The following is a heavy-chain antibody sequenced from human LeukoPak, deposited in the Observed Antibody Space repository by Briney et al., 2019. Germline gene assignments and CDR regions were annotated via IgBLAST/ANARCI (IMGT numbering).Heavy chain of an antibody. CDR3: ARQPDGSGYCFDY. D-gene: IGHD3-22*01. J-gene: IGHJ4*02. V-gene: IGHV3-33*01. Sequence: PGGSLRLSCAASGFTFSSYGMHWVRQAPGKGLEWVAVIWYDGNNKYYADSVKGRFTISRDNSKNMVYLQMNSLRGEDTAVYYCARQPDGSGYCFDYWGQGSLVTVSS. CDR1: GFTFSSYG. CDR2: IWYDGNNK.